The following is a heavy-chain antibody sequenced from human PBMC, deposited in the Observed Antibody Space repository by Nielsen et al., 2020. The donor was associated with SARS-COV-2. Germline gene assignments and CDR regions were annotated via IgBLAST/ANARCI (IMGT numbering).Heavy chain of an antibody. CDR1: GYSFTSYW. CDR2: IYPGDSDT. J-gene: IGHJ4*02. Sequence: KVSCKGSGYSFTSYWIGWVRQMPAKGLAWMGHIYPGDSDTRYSPSFQGQVTIPADKSISTAYLQWSSLKASDTAMYYCAGRSGYYYGSGSLDWGQGTLVTVSS. D-gene: IGHD3-10*01. V-gene: IGHV5-51*01. CDR3: AGRSGYYYGSGSLD.